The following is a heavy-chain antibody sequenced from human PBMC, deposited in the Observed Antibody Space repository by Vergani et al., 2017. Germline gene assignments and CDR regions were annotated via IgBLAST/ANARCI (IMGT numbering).Heavy chain of an antibody. J-gene: IGHJ4*02. CDR2: VNPKRGKS. D-gene: IGHD2-8*01. CDR3: ARVNGSPDY. V-gene: IGHV1-8*03. CDR1: GYTFSNYD. Sequence: QVQLVQSGAEVKKPGASVKVSCKASGYTFSNYDINWVRQATGQGLEWMGWVNPKRGKSGYAQKFQGRVTITRNTPTNTAYMELSSLRSEDTAVYFCARVNGSPDYWGQGTLVTVSS.